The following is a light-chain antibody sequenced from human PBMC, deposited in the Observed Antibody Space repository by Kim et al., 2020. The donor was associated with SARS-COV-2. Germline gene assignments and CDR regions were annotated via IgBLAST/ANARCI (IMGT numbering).Light chain of an antibody. V-gene: IGKV3-15*01. J-gene: IGKJ1*01. CDR1: QSVSSN. CDR3: QQYNNWTPWT. CDR2: GAS. Sequence: EIVMTQSPATLSVSPGERATLSCRASQSVSSNLAWYQQKPGQAPRLLIYGASTRVTGIPARFSGSGSGTEFTRTISSLQSEDFAVYYCQQYNNWTPWTFGKGNKVDIK.